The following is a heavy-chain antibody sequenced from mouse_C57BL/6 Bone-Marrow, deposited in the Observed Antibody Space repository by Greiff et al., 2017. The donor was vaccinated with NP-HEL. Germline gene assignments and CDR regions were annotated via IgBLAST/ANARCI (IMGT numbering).Heavy chain of an antibody. Sequence: EVKLQESGPELVKPGASVKIPCKASGYTFTDYHMDWVKQSHGKSLEWIGDINPNNGGTIYNQKFKGKATLTVDKSSSTAYMELRSLTSEDTAVYYCARGRDYYGSRVDFDYWGQGTTLTVSS. J-gene: IGHJ2*01. V-gene: IGHV1-18*01. D-gene: IGHD1-1*01. CDR2: INPNNGGT. CDR1: GYTFTDYH. CDR3: ARGRDYYGSRVDFDY.